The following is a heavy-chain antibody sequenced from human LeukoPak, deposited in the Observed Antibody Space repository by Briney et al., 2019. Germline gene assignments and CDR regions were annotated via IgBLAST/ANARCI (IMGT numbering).Heavy chain of an antibody. CDR3: ARDLDDLNTLPPLFQH. D-gene: IGHD3-3*01. Sequence: GGSLRLSCAASGFTFSSYGMHWVRQAPGKGLEWVAVISYDGSNKYYADSVKGRFTISRDNSKNTLYLQMNSLRAEDTAVYYCARDLDDLNTLPPLFQHWGQGTLVTVSS. CDR2: ISYDGSNK. J-gene: IGHJ1*01. V-gene: IGHV3-30*03. CDR1: GFTFSSYG.